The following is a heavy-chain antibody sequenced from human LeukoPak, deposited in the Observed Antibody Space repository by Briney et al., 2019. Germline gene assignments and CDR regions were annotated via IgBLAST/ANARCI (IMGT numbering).Heavy chain of an antibody. Sequence: SETLSLTCTVSGGSISSYYWSWIRQPPGKGLEWIGYIYYSGSTYYNPSLKSRVTISVDTSKNQFSLKLSSVTAADTAVYYCARHLEPVAYYDYHPDAFDIWGQGTMVTVSS. CDR3: ARHLEPVAYYDYHPDAFDI. CDR2: IYYSGST. V-gene: IGHV4-59*01. J-gene: IGHJ3*02. CDR1: GGSISSYY. D-gene: IGHD3-16*01.